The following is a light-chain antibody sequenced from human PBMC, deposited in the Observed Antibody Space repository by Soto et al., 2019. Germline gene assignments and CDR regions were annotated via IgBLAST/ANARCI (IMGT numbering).Light chain of an antibody. Sequence: QSVLTQPPSASGSPGQSVTISCTGTSNDVGRYDYVSWYQQHPGKAPKLMIYEVTERPSGVPDRFSGSRSGNTASLTVSGLQAEDEADYYCSSFAGSNNPFVFGTGTKLTVL. CDR3: SSFAGSNNPFV. J-gene: IGLJ1*01. CDR2: EVT. V-gene: IGLV2-8*01. CDR1: SNDVGRYDY.